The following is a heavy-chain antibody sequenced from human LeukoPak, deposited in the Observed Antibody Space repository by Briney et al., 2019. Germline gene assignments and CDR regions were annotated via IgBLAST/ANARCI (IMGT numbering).Heavy chain of an antibody. CDR1: GFTFSSYA. D-gene: IGHD3-3*01. V-gene: IGHV3-30-3*01. Sequence: PGGSLRLSCAASGFTFSSYAMHWVRQAPGKGLEWVAVISYDGSNKYYADSVKGRSTISRDNSKNTLYLQMNSLRAEDTAVYYCARDRLGFLEWLLYYWGQGTLVTVSS. CDR3: ARDRLGFLEWLLYY. CDR2: ISYDGSNK. J-gene: IGHJ4*02.